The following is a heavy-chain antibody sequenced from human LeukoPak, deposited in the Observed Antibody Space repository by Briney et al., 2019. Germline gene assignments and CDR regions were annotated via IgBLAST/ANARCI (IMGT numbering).Heavy chain of an antibody. Sequence: SLVLSCAASGFTFSSYEMNWVRQAPGKGLEGVGFIRSKAYGGTTEYAASVKGKLTISRDDSKSIAYLQLNSLKTEDTAVYYCTRYTLAAAAVDYWGQGTLVTVSS. CDR2: IRSKAYGGTT. CDR1: GFTFSSYE. V-gene: IGHV3-49*04. J-gene: IGHJ4*02. D-gene: IGHD6-13*01. CDR3: TRYTLAAAAVDY.